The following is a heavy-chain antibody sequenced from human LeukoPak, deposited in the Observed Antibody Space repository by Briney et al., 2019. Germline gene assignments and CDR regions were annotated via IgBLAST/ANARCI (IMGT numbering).Heavy chain of an antibody. CDR2: IKEDGGEG. Sequence: PGGSLRLSCAASGFTFSSYWMTWVRQAPGEGLEWVANIKEDGGEGYYVDSVKGRFTVSRDNAKNSLYLQLNSLRAEDTAVYYCAREGGSGWYLDYWGQGTLVTVSS. J-gene: IGHJ4*02. V-gene: IGHV3-7*01. CDR1: GFTFSSYW. CDR3: AREGGSGWYLDY. D-gene: IGHD6-19*01.